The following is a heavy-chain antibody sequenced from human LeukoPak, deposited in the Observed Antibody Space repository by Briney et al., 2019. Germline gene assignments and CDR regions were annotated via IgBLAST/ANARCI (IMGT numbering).Heavy chain of an antibody. J-gene: IGHJ4*02. Sequence: PGGPLSLPCPPFGSSFSSKAMTWVGRAPGRGLDGASGISGNGGSTYHADSVKGRFTISRDNSKNTVFLQMNSLRADDTAVYYCVIGPRQRRGLNTYWGQGTLVIVSS. CDR1: GSSFSSKA. D-gene: IGHD3/OR15-3a*01. CDR3: VIGPRQRRGLNTY. CDR2: ISGNGGST. V-gene: IGHV3-23*01.